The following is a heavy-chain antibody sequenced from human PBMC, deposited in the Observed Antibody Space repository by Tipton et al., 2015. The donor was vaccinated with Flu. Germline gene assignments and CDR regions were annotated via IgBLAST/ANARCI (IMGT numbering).Heavy chain of an antibody. J-gene: IGHJ6*02. CDR3: ARDDGDHGWTHYGMDV. V-gene: IGHV3-66*01. CDR1: GFTVSYNF. Sequence: SLRLSCEASGFTVSYNFMTWVRQAPGKGLEWVSIIYSGGATDYADSVKGRFIISRDNSKNTLFLQMNGLRVEDTAMYYCARDDGDHGWTHYGMDVWGQGTTVTVSS. CDR2: IYSGGAT. D-gene: IGHD4-17*01.